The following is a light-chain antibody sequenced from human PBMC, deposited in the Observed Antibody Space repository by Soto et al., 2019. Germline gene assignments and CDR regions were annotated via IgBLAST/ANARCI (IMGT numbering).Light chain of an antibody. Sequence: EIVLTQSPGTLSLSPGERASLSCRASQSVAKNYLAWYQQKPGQALRLLISDASSRATGIPDRFSGSGSGTDFTLPISRLEAEDFAVYFCQQYATSPLTFGGGTKVEIK. V-gene: IGKV3-20*01. J-gene: IGKJ4*01. CDR2: DAS. CDR3: QQYATSPLT. CDR1: QSVAKNY.